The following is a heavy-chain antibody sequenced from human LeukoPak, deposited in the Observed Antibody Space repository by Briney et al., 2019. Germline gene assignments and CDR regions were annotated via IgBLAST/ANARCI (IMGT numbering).Heavy chain of an antibody. Sequence: GGSLRLSCAASGFTFSSYGMHWVRQAPGKGLEWVGRTRNKANSYTTEYAASVKGRFTISRDDSKNSLYLQMNSLKTEDTAVYYCAREDYGDYGAYDYWGQGTLVTVSS. CDR1: GFTFSSYG. CDR2: TRNKANSYTT. J-gene: IGHJ4*02. D-gene: IGHD4-17*01. V-gene: IGHV3-72*01. CDR3: AREDYGDYGAYDY.